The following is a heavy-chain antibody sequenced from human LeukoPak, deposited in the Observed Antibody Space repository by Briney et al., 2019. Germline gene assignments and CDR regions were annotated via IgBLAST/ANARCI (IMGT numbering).Heavy chain of an antibody. J-gene: IGHJ5*01. CDR2: MNANSGIT. CDR3: ARVGYSSGTLGYWFDS. CDR1: GYTFTNYD. V-gene: IGHV1-8*01. D-gene: IGHD3-10*01. Sequence: ASVEVSCKASGYTFTNYDINWVRQATGQGLEWMGWMNANSGITGHAQKFQGRVTMTRNTSISTAYMELSSLTSGDTAVYYCARVGYSSGTLGYWFDSWGQGTLVTVSS.